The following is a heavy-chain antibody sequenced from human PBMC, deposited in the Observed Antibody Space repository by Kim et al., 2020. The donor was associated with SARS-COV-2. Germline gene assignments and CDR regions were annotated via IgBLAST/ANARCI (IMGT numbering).Heavy chain of an antibody. D-gene: IGHD3-3*01. V-gene: IGHV4-31*03. CDR3: ARAPRRIITVFGVVTHFDD. Sequence: SETLSLTCTVSGGSISSGGYYWSWIRQHPGKGLEWIGYIYYSGSTYYNPSLKSRATITVDTSKNQFSLKLSSVTAADTAVYYWARAPRRIITVFGVVTHFDDWGQGTLVTVSS. J-gene: IGHJ4*01. CDR2: IYYSGST. CDR1: GGSISSGGYY.